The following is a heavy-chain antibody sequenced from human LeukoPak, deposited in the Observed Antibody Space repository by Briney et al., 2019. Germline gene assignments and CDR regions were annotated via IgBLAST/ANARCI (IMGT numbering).Heavy chain of an antibody. CDR3: ARHAWDWFDP. Sequence: PSETLSLTCTVSGGSISSSSYYWGWIRQPPGKGLEWIGIIYYSGSTYYNPSLKSRVTISVDTSKNQFSLKLSSVTAADTAAYYCARHAWDWFDPWGQGTLVTVSS. V-gene: IGHV4-39*01. CDR1: GGSISSSSYY. CDR2: IYYSGST. J-gene: IGHJ5*02. D-gene: IGHD1-26*01.